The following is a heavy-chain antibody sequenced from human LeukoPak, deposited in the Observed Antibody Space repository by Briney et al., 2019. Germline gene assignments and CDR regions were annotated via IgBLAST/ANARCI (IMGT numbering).Heavy chain of an antibody. V-gene: IGHV4-59*01. CDR1: GGSINSYY. Sequence: PSETLSLTCTVSGGSINSYYWSWIRQPPGKGLEWLAYIDVSGNTYSNPSLKSRVAMSLDTSKNQSSLKLTSVTAAETAVYYCARNGGSYSFDYWGQGTLVTVSS. CDR2: IDVSGNT. J-gene: IGHJ4*02. CDR3: ARNGGSYSFDY. D-gene: IGHD1-26*01.